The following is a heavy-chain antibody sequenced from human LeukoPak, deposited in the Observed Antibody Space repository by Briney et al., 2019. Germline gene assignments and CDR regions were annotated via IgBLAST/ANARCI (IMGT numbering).Heavy chain of an antibody. V-gene: IGHV4-34*01. D-gene: IGHD2-2*01. CDR1: GGSFSSYF. Sequence: SETLSLTCAVSGGSFSSYFWTWIRQSPARGLEWIGEINESGETDYNPSLQRRAKISIDTSRGHFSLTLTSVTAADTALYYCARVVGIAVLPGATEDNYFDPWGQGTLVTVSS. CDR3: ARVVGIAVLPGATEDNYFDP. CDR2: INESGET. J-gene: IGHJ5*02.